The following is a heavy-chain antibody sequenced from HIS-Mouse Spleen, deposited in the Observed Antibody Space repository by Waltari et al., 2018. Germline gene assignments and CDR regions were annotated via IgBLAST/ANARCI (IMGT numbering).Heavy chain of an antibody. Sequence: QVQLVQSGAEVKKPGASVKVSCKASGYHLTSYGISWVRPAPGQGLEWMGWISAYNGNTNYAQKLQGRVTMTTDTSTSTAYMELRSLRSDDTAVYYCARVVFPLVRAPRAFDIWGQGTMVTVSS. CDR1: GYHLTSYG. J-gene: IGHJ3*02. D-gene: IGHD3-10*01. CDR2: ISAYNGNT. V-gene: IGHV1-18*01. CDR3: ARVVFPLVRAPRAFDI.